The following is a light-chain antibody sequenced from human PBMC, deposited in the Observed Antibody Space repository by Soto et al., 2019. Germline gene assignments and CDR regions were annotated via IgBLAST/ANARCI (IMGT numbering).Light chain of an antibody. CDR2: DAS. J-gene: IGKJ4*01. CDR3: QWSGGSVS. CDR1: QDISNY. Sequence: DIQMTQSPSSLSASVGDRVTITCQASQDISNYLNWYQQKPGKAPKLLIYDASNLETGVPSRFSGSGSGTDFTFTISSLQPEDIATYYCQWSGGSVSFGGGTKVE. V-gene: IGKV1-33*01.